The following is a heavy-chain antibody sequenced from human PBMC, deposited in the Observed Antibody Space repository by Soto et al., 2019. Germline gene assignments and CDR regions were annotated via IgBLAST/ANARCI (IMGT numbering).Heavy chain of an antibody. D-gene: IGHD3-16*01. CDR2: IIPIFGTA. CDR3: ARDRLMITFGGVGDGRWFAFDI. CDR1: GGTFSSYA. Sequence: QVQLMQSGAEVKKPGSSVKVSCKASGGTFSSYAISWVRQAPGQGLEWMGGIIPIFGTANYAQKFQGRVTITADESTSTAYMELSSLRSEDTAVYYCARDRLMITFGGVGDGRWFAFDIWGQGTMVTVSS. J-gene: IGHJ3*02. V-gene: IGHV1-69*12.